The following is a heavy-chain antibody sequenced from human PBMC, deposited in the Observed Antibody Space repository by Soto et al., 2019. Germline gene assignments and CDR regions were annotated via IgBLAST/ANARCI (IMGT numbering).Heavy chain of an antibody. CDR3: AKGYGSGTYPDFDY. V-gene: IGHV3-23*01. D-gene: IGHD3-10*01. Sequence: VELLESGGGLAQPGGSLRLPCAASGFTFSNFAINWVRQAPGKGLEWVTGITSGGGAYYTESVRGRFTISRDTSKNTVFLQMNSLRAEDTAIYYCAKGYGSGTYPDFDYWGQGTLVTVSS. CDR1: GFTFSNFA. J-gene: IGHJ4*02. CDR2: ITSGGGA.